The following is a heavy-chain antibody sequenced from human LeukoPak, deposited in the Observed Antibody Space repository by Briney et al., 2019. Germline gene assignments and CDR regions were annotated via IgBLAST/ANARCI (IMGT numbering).Heavy chain of an antibody. D-gene: IGHD1-1*01. CDR1: GFTFASYS. V-gene: IGHV3-21*01. CDR3: ARVSGRLERQSDLDY. Sequence: GGSLRLSCAASGFTFASYSMNWVRQAPGKGLEWVSSISGDSTYIYSAGSVKGRFTISRDNAQASLYLQMISLRADDTAVYYCARVSGRLERQSDLDYWGQGTLVIVSS. J-gene: IGHJ4*02. CDR2: ISGDSTYI.